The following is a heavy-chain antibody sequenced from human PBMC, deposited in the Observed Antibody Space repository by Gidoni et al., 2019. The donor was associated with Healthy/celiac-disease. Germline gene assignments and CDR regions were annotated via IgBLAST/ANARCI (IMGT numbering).Heavy chain of an antibody. D-gene: IGHD3-16*01. CDR1: GFTFSSYG. V-gene: IGHV3-33*01. J-gene: IGHJ6*02. Sequence: SGGGVVQPGRSLRLSCAASGFTFSSYGMHWVRQAPGKGLEWVAVIWYDGSNRYYADSVKGRFTISRDNSKNTLYLQMNSLRAEDTAVYYCARDRGIRGDYGMDVWGQGTTVTVSS. CDR3: ARDRGIRGDYGMDV. CDR2: IWYDGSNR.